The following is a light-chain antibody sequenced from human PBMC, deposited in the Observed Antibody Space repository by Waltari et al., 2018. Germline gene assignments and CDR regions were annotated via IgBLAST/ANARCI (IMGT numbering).Light chain of an antibody. J-gene: IGLJ1*01. V-gene: IGLV2-14*01. CDR3: SSYTSSSTYYV. CDR1: SSDVGGYNY. Sequence: QSDLTQPASVSGSPGQSITISCTGTSSDVGGYNYVSWYQQHPGKAPKPMIYDVSKRPSGVSNRFSGSKSGNTASLTISGLQAEDEADYYCSSYTSSSTYYVFGTGTKVTVL. CDR2: DVS.